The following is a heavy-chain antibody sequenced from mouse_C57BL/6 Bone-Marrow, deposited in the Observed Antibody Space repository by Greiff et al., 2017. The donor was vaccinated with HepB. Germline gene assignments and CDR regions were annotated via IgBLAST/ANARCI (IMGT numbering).Heavy chain of an antibody. CDR2: IRNKANGYTT. Sequence: EVQVVESGGGLVQPGGSLSLSCAASGFTFTDYYMSWVRQPPGKALEWLGFIRNKANGYTTEYSASVKGRFTISRDNSQSILYLQMNALRAEDSATYYCASQLGQGYFDVWGTGTTVTVSS. J-gene: IGHJ1*03. V-gene: IGHV7-3*01. D-gene: IGHD4-1*02. CDR1: GFTFTDYY. CDR3: ASQLGQGYFDV.